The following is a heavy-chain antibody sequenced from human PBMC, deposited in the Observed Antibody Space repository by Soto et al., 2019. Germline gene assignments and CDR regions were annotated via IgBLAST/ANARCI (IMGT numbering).Heavy chain of an antibody. D-gene: IGHD6-13*01. CDR2: MNPNSGNT. V-gene: IGHV1-8*01. Sequence: QVQLVQSGAEVKKPGASGKVSCKPFGYPFTSNDINWGRQATGKGLEWMGWMNPNSGNTGYAQKFQGRVTMTRNTSISTAYMELSSLRSEDTAVYYCARGPGSWYYYYMDVWGKGTTVTVSS. CDR3: ARGPGSWYYYYMDV. CDR1: GYPFTSND. J-gene: IGHJ6*03.